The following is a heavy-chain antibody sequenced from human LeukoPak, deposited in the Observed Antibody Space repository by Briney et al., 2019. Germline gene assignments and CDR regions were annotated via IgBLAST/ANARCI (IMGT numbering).Heavy chain of an antibody. CDR2: LHTSGST. CDR3: ARSFPSNRHKSTDFDY. J-gene: IGHJ4*02. D-gene: IGHD4-11*01. V-gene: IGHV4-4*07. Sequence: SETLSLTCTVSGGSISSYYWSWIRQPAGEGLEWIGRLHTSGSTHYNPSLKSRVTISVDTSKNQFSLKLSSVTAADTAVYYCARSFPSNRHKSTDFDYWGQGTLVTVSS. CDR1: GGSISSYY.